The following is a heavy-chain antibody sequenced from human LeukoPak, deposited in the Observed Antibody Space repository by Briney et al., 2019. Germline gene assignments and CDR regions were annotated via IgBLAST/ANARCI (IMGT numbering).Heavy chain of an antibody. D-gene: IGHD3-10*01. V-gene: IGHV4-38-2*02. CDR1: GYSISSGYY. J-gene: IGHJ4*02. CDR2: IYYSGST. CDR3: ARRRVYYYGSGSYSPFDY. Sequence: SETLSLTCTVSGYSISSGYYWGWIRQPPGKGLEWIGSIYYSGSTYYNPSLKSRVTISVDTSKNRFSLKLSSVTAADTAVYYCARRRVYYYGSGSYSPFDYWGQGTLVTVSS.